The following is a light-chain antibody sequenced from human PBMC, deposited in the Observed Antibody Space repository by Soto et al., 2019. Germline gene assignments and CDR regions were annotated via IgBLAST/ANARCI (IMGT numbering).Light chain of an antibody. V-gene: IGKV1-5*03. J-gene: IGKJ1*01. CDR2: EAS. CDR3: QYYKESST. Sequence: DIQMTQSPSTLSASVGDRVTITCRASQSISSWLAWYQQKPGKAPKLLIHEASSLEIGVPPRFSGSGFGTEFTLTISSLQPDDFATYYCQYYKESSTFGQGTRLEIK. CDR1: QSISSW.